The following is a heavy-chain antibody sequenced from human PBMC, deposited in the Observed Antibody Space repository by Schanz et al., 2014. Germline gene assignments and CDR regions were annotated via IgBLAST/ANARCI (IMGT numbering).Heavy chain of an antibody. CDR1: GFTFSSYG. Sequence: QVQLVESGGGVVQPGRSLRLSCAASGFTFSSYGMHWVRQAPGKGLEWVAIIWYGGNNKKYADSVKGRFTISRDNYKNTLYLQMNSLSAEDTAVYFCARPFLGYYGDLAYWGQGTLXTVSS. J-gene: IGHJ4*02. V-gene: IGHV3-33*01. CDR2: IWYGGNNK. CDR3: ARPFLGYYGDLAY. D-gene: IGHD4-17*01.